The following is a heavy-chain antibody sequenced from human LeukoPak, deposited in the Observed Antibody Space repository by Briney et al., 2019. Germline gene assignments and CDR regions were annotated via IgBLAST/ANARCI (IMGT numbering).Heavy chain of an antibody. CDR3: ARATCSSTSCYPSPNYFDY. Sequence: ASVKVSCKVSGYTLTELSMHWVRQAPGKGLEWMGGFDPEDGETIYAQKFQGRVTMTEDTSTDTAYMELSSLRSEDTAVYYCARATCSSTSCYPSPNYFDYWGQGTLVTVSS. J-gene: IGHJ4*02. D-gene: IGHD2-2*01. CDR2: FDPEDGET. V-gene: IGHV1-24*01. CDR1: GYTLTELS.